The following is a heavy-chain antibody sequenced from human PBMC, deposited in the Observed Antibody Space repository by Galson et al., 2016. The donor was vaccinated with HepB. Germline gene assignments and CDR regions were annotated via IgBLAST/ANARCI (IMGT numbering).Heavy chain of an antibody. J-gene: IGHJ6*02. CDR3: AKASSPGYYYGMDV. CDR2: ISGSGGST. D-gene: IGHD6-13*01. Sequence: SLRLSCAASGFTFSSYAMSWVRQAPGQGLEWVSAISGSGGSTSYADSVKGRFTITRDNSKNTLYLQMNSLRAEDTAVYYCAKASSPGYYYGMDVWGQGTTVTVSS. V-gene: IGHV3-23*01. CDR1: GFTFSSYA.